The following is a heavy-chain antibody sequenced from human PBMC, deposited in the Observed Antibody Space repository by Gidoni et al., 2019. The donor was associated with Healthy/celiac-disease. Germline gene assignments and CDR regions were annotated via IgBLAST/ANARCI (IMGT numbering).Heavy chain of an antibody. CDR3: AHAGKGMTTVTTGWFDP. CDR1: GFSLSTSGVG. Sequence: QITLKESGPTLVKPTQTLTLTCTFSGFSLSTSGVGVGWIRQPPGTALEWLAFIYWDDDKRYSPSLKSRLTITKDTSKNQVVLTMTNMDPVDTATYSCAHAGKGMTTVTTGWFDPWGQGTLVTFSS. V-gene: IGHV2-5*02. J-gene: IGHJ5*02. D-gene: IGHD4-17*01. CDR2: IYWDDDK.